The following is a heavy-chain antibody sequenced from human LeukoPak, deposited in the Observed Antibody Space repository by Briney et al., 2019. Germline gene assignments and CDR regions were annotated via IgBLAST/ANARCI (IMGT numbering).Heavy chain of an antibody. J-gene: IGHJ3*02. CDR1: GYTFTSYG. Sequence: GASVKVSCKASGYTFTSYGISWVRQAPGQGLEWMGWISAYNGNTNYAQKLQGRVTMTTDTSTSTAYMELRSLRSDDTAVYYCARGYSSSWYSDDAFDIWGQGTMVTVSS. D-gene: IGHD6-13*01. CDR2: ISAYNGNT. CDR3: ARGYSSSWYSDDAFDI. V-gene: IGHV1-18*01.